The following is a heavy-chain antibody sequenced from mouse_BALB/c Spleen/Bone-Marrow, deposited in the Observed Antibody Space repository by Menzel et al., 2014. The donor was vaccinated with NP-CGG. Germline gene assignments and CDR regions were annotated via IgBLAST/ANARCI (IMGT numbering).Heavy chain of an antibody. D-gene: IGHD2-3*01. J-gene: IGHJ4*01. CDR3: ARYDGYSDNAMDY. Sequence: EVHLVESGGGLVQPGSSLRLSCATSGFTFTDYYMNWVRQPPGKALEWLGFIRNKANSYTTEFSASVKGRFTISRDNSQSILYLQMNTLRAEDSATYYCARYDGYSDNAMDYWGQGTSVTVSS. V-gene: IGHV7-3*02. CDR1: GFTFTDYY. CDR2: IRNKANSYTT.